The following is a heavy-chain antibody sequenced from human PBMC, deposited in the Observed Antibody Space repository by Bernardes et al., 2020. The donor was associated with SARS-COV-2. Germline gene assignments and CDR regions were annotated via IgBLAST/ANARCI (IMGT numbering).Heavy chain of an antibody. D-gene: IGHD6-13*01. Sequence: GESLKISCNGSGYSFTRYWIGWVRPIPGKGLEWLGIIYPGDSDTRYSPSFQGQVTISADKSISTAYLQWSSLKASDTAMYYCARGLIAAAGLFDYWGQGTLVTVSS. J-gene: IGHJ4*02. CDR3: ARGLIAAAGLFDY. CDR2: IYPGDSDT. CDR1: GYSFTRYW. V-gene: IGHV5-51*01.